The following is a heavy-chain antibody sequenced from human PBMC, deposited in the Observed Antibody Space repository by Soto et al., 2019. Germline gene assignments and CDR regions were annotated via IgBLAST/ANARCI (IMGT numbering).Heavy chain of an antibody. J-gene: IGHJ5*01. V-gene: IGHV4-34*01. CDR2: INHSGST. CDR1: GGSCSGYY. D-gene: IGHD4-17*01. Sequence: ETLSLTCAVYGGSCSGYYWSWIRQPPGKGLEWIGEINHSGSTNYNPSLKSRVTISVDTSKNQFSLKLSSVTAADTAVYYCARVFPGGDYASDSLGHATLVTVS. CDR3: ARVFPGGDYASDS.